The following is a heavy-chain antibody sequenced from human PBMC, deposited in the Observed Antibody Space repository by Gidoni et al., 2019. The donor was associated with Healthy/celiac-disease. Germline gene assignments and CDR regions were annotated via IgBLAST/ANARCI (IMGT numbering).Heavy chain of an antibody. Sequence: EVQLLESGGGLVQPGGSLRLSCAASGFTFCSYAMSWIRQAPGKGLEWVSAMSSNGGSTYYADSVKGRFTISRDNSKNTLYLQMNSLRAEDTAVYYCAKGHKAAMVVGVDYWGQGTLVTVSS. CDR3: AKGHKAAMVVGVDY. V-gene: IGHV3-23*01. CDR1: GFTFCSYA. J-gene: IGHJ4*02. D-gene: IGHD5-18*01. CDR2: MSSNGGST.